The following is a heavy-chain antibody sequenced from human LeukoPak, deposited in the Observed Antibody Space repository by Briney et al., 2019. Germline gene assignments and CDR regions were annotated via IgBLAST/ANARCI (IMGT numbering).Heavy chain of an antibody. CDR1: GASISSYY. Sequence: SETLSLTCTVSGASISSYYWSWIRQPPGKGLEWIGSIYHSGSTYYNPSLKSRVTISVDTSKNQFSLKLSSVTAADTAVYYCAGKEDTQGHYYYYYMDVWGKGTTVTVSS. V-gene: IGHV4-38-2*02. D-gene: IGHD2-2*02. CDR2: IYHSGST. CDR3: AGKEDTQGHYYYYYMDV. J-gene: IGHJ6*03.